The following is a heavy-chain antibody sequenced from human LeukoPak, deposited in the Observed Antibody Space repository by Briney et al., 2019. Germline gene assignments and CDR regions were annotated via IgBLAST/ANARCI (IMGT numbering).Heavy chain of an antibody. CDR2: ISGSGGST. D-gene: IGHD6-19*01. CDR1: GFTFSSYG. CDR3: AKVRSSGWFNGALDY. V-gene: IGHV3-23*01. Sequence: GGTLRPSCAASGFTFSSYGMSWVRQAPGKGLEWVSAISGSGGSTYYADSVKGRFTISRDNSKNTLYLQMNSLRAEDTAVYYCAKVRSSGWFNGALDYWGQGTLVTVSS. J-gene: IGHJ4*02.